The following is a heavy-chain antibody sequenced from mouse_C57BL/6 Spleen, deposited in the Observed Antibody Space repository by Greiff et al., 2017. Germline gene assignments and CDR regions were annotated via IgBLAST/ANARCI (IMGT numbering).Heavy chain of an antibody. CDR3: ARYRTTVVARYFDV. V-gene: IGHV1-55*01. Sequence: QVQLQQPGAELVKPGASVKMSCKASGYTFTSYWITWVKQRPGQGLEWIGDIYPGSGSTNYNEKFKSKATLTVDTSSSTAYMQLSSLTSEDSAVYYCARYRTTVVARYFDVWGTGTTVTVSS. D-gene: IGHD1-1*01. CDR2: IYPGSGST. J-gene: IGHJ1*03. CDR1: GYTFTSYW.